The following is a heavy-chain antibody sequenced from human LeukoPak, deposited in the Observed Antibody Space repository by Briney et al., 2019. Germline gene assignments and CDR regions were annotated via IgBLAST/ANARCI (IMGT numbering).Heavy chain of an antibody. V-gene: IGHV4-59*12. CDR3: ARGSGTYYDSSGYYFY. Sequence: SETLSLTCTVSGGSISSYYWSWIRQPPGKGLEWIGYIYYSGSTNYNPSLKSRVTISVDTSKNQFSLKLSSVTAADTAVYYCARGSGTYYDSSGYYFYWGQGTLVTVSS. J-gene: IGHJ4*02. CDR2: IYYSGST. D-gene: IGHD3-22*01. CDR1: GGSISSYY.